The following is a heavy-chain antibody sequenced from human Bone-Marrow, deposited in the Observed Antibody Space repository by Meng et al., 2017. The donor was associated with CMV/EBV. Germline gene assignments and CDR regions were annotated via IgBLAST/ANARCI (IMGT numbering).Heavy chain of an antibody. CDR3: ARGRSQGSGYSSGRYEGYFDD. V-gene: IGHV1-8*02. J-gene: IGHJ4*01. D-gene: IGHD6-19*01. CDR2: MNPNSGNT. Sequence: ASVKVSCKASGYTFTSYDINWVRQAAGQGLEWLGWMNPNSGNTGYAQKFQGRVTMTRNTSISTAYMELSSLRSDDTAVYYCARGRSQGSGYSSGRYEGYFDDWGHGTLVTVSS. CDR1: GYTFTSYD.